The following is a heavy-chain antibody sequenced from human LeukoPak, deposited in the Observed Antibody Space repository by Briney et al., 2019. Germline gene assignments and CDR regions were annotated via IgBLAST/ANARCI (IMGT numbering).Heavy chain of an antibody. V-gene: IGHV4-30-4*01. CDR1: GGSISSGDYY. D-gene: IGHD3-10*01. Sequence: SQTLSLTCTVSGGSISSGDYYWSWIRQPPGKGLEWIGYIYYSGSTYYNPSLKSRVTISVDTSKNQFSLKLSSVTAADTAVYYCARVWGSGSYHFDYWGQGTLVTVSS. CDR3: ARVWGSGSYHFDY. CDR2: IYYSGST. J-gene: IGHJ4*02.